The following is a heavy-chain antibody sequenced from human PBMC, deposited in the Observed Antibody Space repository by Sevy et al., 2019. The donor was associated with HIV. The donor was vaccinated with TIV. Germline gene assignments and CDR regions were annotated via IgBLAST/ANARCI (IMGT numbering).Heavy chain of an antibody. CDR3: TRQGPSDGMDV. J-gene: IGHJ6*02. Sequence: GESLKISCKISGYSFTSYCIGWVRQMTGKGLEWMGIFCPGDSDISYSPSFQGQVTISADKSISTVDLQWRSLKASDTAMYYCTRQGPSDGMDVWGRGTTVTVSS. CDR2: FCPGDSDI. V-gene: IGHV5-51*01. CDR1: GYSFTSYC.